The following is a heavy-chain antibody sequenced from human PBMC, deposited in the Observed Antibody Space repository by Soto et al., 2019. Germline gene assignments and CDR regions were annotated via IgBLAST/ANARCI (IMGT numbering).Heavy chain of an antibody. D-gene: IGHD4-17*01. CDR2: IYTSGST. J-gene: IGHJ3*02. Sequence: SETLSLTCTVSGGSISSYYWSWIRQPAGKGLEWIGRIYTSGSTTYNPSLKSRVTMSVETSKNQFSLKLSSVTAADTAVYYCARGLGDYDAFDIWGQGTMVTVSS. CDR1: GGSISSYY. CDR3: ARGLGDYDAFDI. V-gene: IGHV4-4*07.